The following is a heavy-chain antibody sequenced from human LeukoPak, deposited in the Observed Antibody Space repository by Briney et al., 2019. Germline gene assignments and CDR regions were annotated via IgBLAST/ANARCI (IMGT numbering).Heavy chain of an antibody. J-gene: IGHJ4*02. D-gene: IGHD3-9*01. CDR2: INHSGST. CDR1: GGSISYYY. Sequence: SETLSLTCTVAGGSISYYYWSWIRQPPGKGLEWIGEINHSGSTNYNPSLKSRVTISVDTSKNQFSLKLSSVTAADTAVYYCARGRNHPKYYDILTGYWTADYWGQGTLVTVSS. V-gene: IGHV4-34*01. CDR3: ARGRNHPKYYDILTGYWTADY.